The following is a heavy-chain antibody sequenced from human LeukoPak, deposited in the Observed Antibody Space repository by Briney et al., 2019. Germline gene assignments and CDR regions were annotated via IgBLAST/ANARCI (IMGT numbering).Heavy chain of an antibody. CDR1: GCSISSGDYY. J-gene: IGHJ4*02. CDR2: IYYSGST. CDR3: ARARRPIVVVPAGRYYFDY. D-gene: IGHD2-2*01. V-gene: IGHV4-30-4*01. Sequence: SETLSLTCTVSGCSISSGDYYWSWIRQPPGKGLEWIGYIYYSGSTYYNPSLKSRVTISVDTSKNQFSLKLSSVTAADTAVYYCARARRPIVVVPAGRYYFDYWGQGTLVTVSS.